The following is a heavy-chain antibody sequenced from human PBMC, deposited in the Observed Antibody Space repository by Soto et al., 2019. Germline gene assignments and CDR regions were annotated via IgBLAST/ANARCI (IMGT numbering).Heavy chain of an antibody. CDR2: INHSGST. V-gene: IGHV4-34*01. Sequence: SETLSLTCAVYGGSFSGYYWSWIRQPPGKGLDWIGEINHSGSTNYNPSLKSRVTISVDTSKNQFSLKLSSVTAADTAVYYCARLIPIIVLMVYTPQTGFDPWGQGTLVTVSS. CDR1: GGSFSGYY. CDR3: ARLIPIIVLMVYTPQTGFDP. D-gene: IGHD2-8*01. J-gene: IGHJ5*02.